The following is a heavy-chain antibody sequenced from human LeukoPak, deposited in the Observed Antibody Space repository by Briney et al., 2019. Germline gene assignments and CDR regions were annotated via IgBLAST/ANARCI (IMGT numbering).Heavy chain of an antibody. Sequence: GGSPRLSCAASGFTFSSYWMHWVRQAPGKGLVWVSRIKSDGSSTSYADSVKGRFTISRDNAKNTLYLQMNSLRAEDTAVYYCARDQLYCTGGTCYFDYWGQGTLVTVSS. CDR1: GFTFSSYW. CDR3: ARDQLYCTGGTCYFDY. V-gene: IGHV3-74*01. CDR2: IKSDGSST. D-gene: IGHD2-8*02. J-gene: IGHJ4*02.